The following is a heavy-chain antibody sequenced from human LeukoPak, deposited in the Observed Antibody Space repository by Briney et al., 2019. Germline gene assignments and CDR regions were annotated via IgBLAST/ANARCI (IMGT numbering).Heavy chain of an antibody. Sequence: GGSLRLSCAASGFTFNIYAMSWVRQAPGKGLEWVSAISDSGANTYYAVSVRGRFTISRDNLNSLRAEDTAIYYCAKDAGRSDVDYFDYWGQGTLVTVSS. CDR1: GFTFNIYA. CDR2: ISDSGANT. CDR3: AKDAGRSDVDYFDY. V-gene: IGHV3-23*01. D-gene: IGHD1-26*01. J-gene: IGHJ4*02.